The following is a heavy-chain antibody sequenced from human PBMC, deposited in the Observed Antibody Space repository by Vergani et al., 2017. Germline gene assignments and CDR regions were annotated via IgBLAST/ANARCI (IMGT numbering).Heavy chain of an antibody. CDR2: ISSSSSXI. CDR1: GFTFSSYS. Sequence: EVQLVESGGGLVKPGGSLRLSCAASGFTFSSYSMNWVRQAPGKGLEWVSSISSSSSXIYYADSVKGRFTISRDNAKNSLYLQMNSLRAEDTAVYYCARVDGGFYVWGSYRPSSTFDYWGQGTLVTVSS. V-gene: IGHV3-21*01. CDR3: ARVDGGFYVWGSYRPSSTFDY. J-gene: IGHJ4*02. D-gene: IGHD3-16*02.